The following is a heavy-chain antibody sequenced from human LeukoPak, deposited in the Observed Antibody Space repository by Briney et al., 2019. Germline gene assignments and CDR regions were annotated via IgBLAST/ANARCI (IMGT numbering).Heavy chain of an antibody. D-gene: IGHD4-11*01. J-gene: IGHJ4*02. CDR1: GFTFTDYA. V-gene: IGHV3-23*05. Sequence: GRSLSLSCVVSGFTFTDYAMNWVRQAAGKGLEWVSTFNTNYQQVYYTESLRCRFTISTDNSRNPVFLPMTSLRADDTALYCCARSVPDYTRFDNWGRGALVTVSS. CDR3: ARSVPDYTRFDN. CDR2: FNTNYQQV.